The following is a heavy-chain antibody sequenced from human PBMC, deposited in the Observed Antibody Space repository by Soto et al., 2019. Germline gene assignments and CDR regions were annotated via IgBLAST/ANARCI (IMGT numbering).Heavy chain of an antibody. V-gene: IGHV3-48*03. D-gene: IGHD3-22*01. J-gene: IGHJ3*02. CDR3: ARVPMIVVVITTDDAFDI. CDR2: ISSSGSTI. CDR1: GFTFSSYE. Sequence: GGSLRLYCAASGFTFSSYEMNWVRQAPGKGLEWVSYISSSGSTIYYADSVKGRFTISRDNAKNSLYLQMNSLRAEDTAVYYCARVPMIVVVITTDDAFDIWGQGTMVTV.